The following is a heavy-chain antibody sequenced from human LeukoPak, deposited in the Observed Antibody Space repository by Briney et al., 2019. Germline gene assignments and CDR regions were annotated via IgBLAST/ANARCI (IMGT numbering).Heavy chain of an antibody. J-gene: IGHJ4*02. CDR1: GGSISSSSYY. CDR2: IYYSGST. D-gene: IGHD6-13*01. V-gene: IGHV4-39*01. CDR3: ARLIQVAAADY. Sequence: KPSETLSLTCTVSGGSISSSSYYWGWIRQPPGKGLEWIGSIYYSGSTYYNPSLKSRVTISVDTSKNQFSLKLSSVAAADTAVYYCARLIQVAAADYWGQGTLVTVSS.